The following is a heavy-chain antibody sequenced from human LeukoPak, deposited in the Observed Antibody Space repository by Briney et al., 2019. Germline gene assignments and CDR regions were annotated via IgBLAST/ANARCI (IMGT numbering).Heavy chain of an antibody. V-gene: IGHV1-8*01. CDR2: MNPNSGNT. CDR1: EYTFTSYD. Sequence: AASVKVSCKASEYTFTSYDINWVRQATGQGLEWMGWMNPNSGNTGYAQKLQCRVTMTRNTSISTAYMELSSLTFEGTAVYYCARGRHPGPTWISEYWGQGTLVTVSS. J-gene: IGHJ4*02. CDR3: ARGRHPGPTWISEY. D-gene: IGHD5-12*01.